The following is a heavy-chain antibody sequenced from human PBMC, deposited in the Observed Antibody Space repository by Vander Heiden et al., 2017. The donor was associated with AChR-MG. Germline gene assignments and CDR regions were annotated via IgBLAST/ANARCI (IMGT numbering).Heavy chain of an antibody. J-gene: IGHJ4*02. V-gene: IGHV3-30*18. CDR2: ISYDGSNK. CDR3: AKPPVRYDILTGYPPVFDY. Sequence: QVQLVESGGGVVQPGRSLRLSCAASGFTFSSYGLDWVRQAPGKGLEWVAVISYDGSNKYYADSVKGRFTISRDNSKNTLYLQMNSLRAEDTAVYYCAKPPVRYDILTGYPPVFDYWGQGTLVTVSS. CDR1: GFTFSSYG. D-gene: IGHD3-9*01.